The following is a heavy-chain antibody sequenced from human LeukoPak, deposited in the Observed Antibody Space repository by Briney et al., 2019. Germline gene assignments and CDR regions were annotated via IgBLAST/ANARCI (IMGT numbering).Heavy chain of an antibody. CDR3: ARDRSSGWYDY. D-gene: IGHD6-19*01. V-gene: IGHV1-46*01. CDR1: RYTFTSYY. J-gene: IGHJ4*02. CDR2: INPSGCST. Sequence: ASVKVSCKASRYTFTSYYMHWVRQAPGQGLEWMGIINPSGCSTSYAQKFQGRVTMTRDMYTSTVYMELSSLRSEDTAVYYCARDRSSGWYDYWGQGTLVTVSS.